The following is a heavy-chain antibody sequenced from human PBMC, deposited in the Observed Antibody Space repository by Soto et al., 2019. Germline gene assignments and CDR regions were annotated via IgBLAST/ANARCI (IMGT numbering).Heavy chain of an antibody. V-gene: IGHV1-3*01. Sequence: GASVKVSCKASGYTFTSYAMHWVRQAPGQRLEWMGCINAGNGNTKYSQKFQGRVTITRDTSASTAYMELSSLRSEDTAVYYCARGSMTTVTTKSYYYYYMDVWGKGTTVTVSS. CDR1: GYTFTSYA. CDR2: INAGNGNT. J-gene: IGHJ6*03. CDR3: ARGSMTTVTTKSYYYYYMDV. D-gene: IGHD4-4*01.